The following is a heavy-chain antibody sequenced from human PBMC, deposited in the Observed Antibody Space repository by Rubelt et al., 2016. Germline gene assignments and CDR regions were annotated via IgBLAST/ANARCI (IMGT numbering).Heavy chain of an antibody. V-gene: IGHV4-34*10. Sequence: QVQLQESGPGLVKPSETLSLTCPVSGGSISSYYWNWIRQPPGKGLEWLGEVNHNGNTNYNPSLKSRLTISLDTSKSQFSPKLRSVTAADTAGYYCASWPLGYCSGGTCYSFDYWGQGTLVTVSS. CDR1: GGSISSYY. J-gene: IGHJ4*02. CDR2: VNHNGNT. CDR3: ASWPLGYCSGGTCYSFDY. D-gene: IGHD2-15*01.